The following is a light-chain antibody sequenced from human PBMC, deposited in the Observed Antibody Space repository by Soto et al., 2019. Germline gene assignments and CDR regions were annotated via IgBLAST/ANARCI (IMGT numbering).Light chain of an antibody. CDR2: GAS. CDR1: QGISRY. CDR3: QQVKTYPRT. J-gene: IGKJ4*01. Sequence: IQLTQSPSSQSASVVDSVTITCRASQGISRYLSWYQQKPGRAPKLLIYGASSRATGIPDRFSGRKSGTQFTLTIDSLQPEDFATYYCQQVKTYPRTFGGGTKVDIK. V-gene: IGKV1-9*01.